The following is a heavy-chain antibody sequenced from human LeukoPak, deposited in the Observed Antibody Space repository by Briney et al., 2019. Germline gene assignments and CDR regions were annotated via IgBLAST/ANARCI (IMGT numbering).Heavy chain of an antibody. D-gene: IGHD6-19*01. Sequence: ASVKVSCKASGYTFTGYYMHWVRQAPGQGLEWMGWINPNSGGTNYAQKFQGRVTMTTDTSTSTAYMELRSLRSDDTAVYYCARAQVGSGWYRVTLSYYYMDVWGKGTTVTISS. J-gene: IGHJ6*03. CDR2: INPNSGGT. CDR1: GYTFTGYY. CDR3: ARAQVGSGWYRVTLSYYYMDV. V-gene: IGHV1-2*02.